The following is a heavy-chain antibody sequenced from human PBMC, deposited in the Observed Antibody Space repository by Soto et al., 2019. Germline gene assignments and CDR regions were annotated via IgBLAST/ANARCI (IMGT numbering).Heavy chain of an antibody. CDR3: ARKTSGYSYVFSGSYYYFDY. CDR1: GGSISSSSYY. D-gene: IGHD1-26*01. V-gene: IGHV4-39*01. CDR2: IYYSGST. J-gene: IGHJ4*02. Sequence: TSETLSLTCTVSGGSISSSSYYWGWIRQPPGKGLEWIGSIYYSGSTYYNPSLKSRVTISVDTSKNQFSLKLSSVTAADTAVYYCARKTSGYSYVFSGSYYYFDYWGQGALVTVSS.